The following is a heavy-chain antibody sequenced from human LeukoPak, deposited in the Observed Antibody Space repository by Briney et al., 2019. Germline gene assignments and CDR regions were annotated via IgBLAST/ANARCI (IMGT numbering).Heavy chain of an antibody. Sequence: GRSLRLSCAASGFTFSSYGMHWVRQAPGKGLEWVAVIWYDGSNKYYADSVKGRFTISRDNSKNSLYLQMNSLRTEDTALYYCAKDLIISPDYYYYYGMDVWGQGTTVTVSS. V-gene: IGHV3-33*03. D-gene: IGHD3-10*01. CDR1: GFTFSSYG. J-gene: IGHJ6*02. CDR2: IWYDGSNK. CDR3: AKDLIISPDYYYYYGMDV.